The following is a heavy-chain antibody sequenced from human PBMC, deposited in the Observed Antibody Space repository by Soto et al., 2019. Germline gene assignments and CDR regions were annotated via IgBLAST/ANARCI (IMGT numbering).Heavy chain of an antibody. V-gene: IGHV3-11*01. D-gene: IGHD6-6*01. J-gene: IGHJ5*02. CDR2: ISRSGTAT. Sequence: QVQLVESGGGLVRPGGSLRLSCAASGFTFRDYDMSWILQAPGKGREWVSCISRSGTATYYADSVKGRFTISRDNAKNSLYVEMNSLRVEDSAVYYCARKGPRAARPNHWGQGPLVTVSS. CDR3: ARKGPRAARPNH. CDR1: GFTFRDYD.